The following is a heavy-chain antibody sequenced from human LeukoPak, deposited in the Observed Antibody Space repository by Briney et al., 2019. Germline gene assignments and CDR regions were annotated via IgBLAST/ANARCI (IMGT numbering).Heavy chain of an antibody. CDR1: GFTFSSYA. J-gene: IGHJ4*02. D-gene: IGHD3-9*01. CDR2: IWYDESNK. V-gene: IGHV3-33*08. CDR3: ARDSFPVLRYFDWLLF. Sequence: GGSLRLSCAASGFTFSSYAMHWVRQAPGKGLEWVAVIWYDESNKYYADSVKGRFTISRDNSKNTLYLQMNSLRAEDTAVYYCARDSFPVLRYFDWLLFGGQGTLVTVSS.